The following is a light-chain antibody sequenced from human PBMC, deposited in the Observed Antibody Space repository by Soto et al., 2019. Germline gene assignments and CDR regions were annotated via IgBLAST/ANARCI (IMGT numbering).Light chain of an antibody. V-gene: IGKV1-39*01. Sequence: DIQMTQSQSSLSAFVGDRVTITCRASQSIASYLNWDQQKSGKAPKLLIHGATTLESGVPSRFSGSGSGTDFTLTISSLQPEDFATYYCQQSLNTPRTFGQGTKVDNK. CDR2: GAT. CDR1: QSIASY. J-gene: IGKJ1*01. CDR3: QQSLNTPRT.